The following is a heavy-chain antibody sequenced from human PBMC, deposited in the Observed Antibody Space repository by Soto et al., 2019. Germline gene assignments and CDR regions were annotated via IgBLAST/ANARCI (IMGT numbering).Heavy chain of an antibody. D-gene: IGHD2-2*01. V-gene: IGHV4-31*03. Sequence: QVQLQESGPGLVKPSQTLSLTCTVSGGSISSGGYYWSWIRQHPGKGLEWIGNIYYSGSTYYNPSLKSRVTISVDTSKNQFSLKLSSVTAAETAVYYCARGRIVVVPAAMGRNYFDYWGQGTLVTVSS. CDR3: ARGRIVVVPAAMGRNYFDY. CDR2: IYYSGST. J-gene: IGHJ4*02. CDR1: GGSISSGGYY.